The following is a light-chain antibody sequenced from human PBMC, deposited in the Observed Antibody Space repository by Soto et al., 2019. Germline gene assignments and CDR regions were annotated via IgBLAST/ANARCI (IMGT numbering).Light chain of an antibody. CDR3: SSFTTSNTWV. CDR2: EVS. Sequence: QSALPQPASVSGSPGQSITISCTGTSSDVGGFNYVSWYQHYPGEAPKLLIYEVSNRPSGVSSRFSGSKSGNTASLTISGLQADDECDYYCSSFTTSNTWVFGGGTQLTVL. J-gene: IGLJ3*02. V-gene: IGLV2-14*01. CDR1: SSDVGGFNY.